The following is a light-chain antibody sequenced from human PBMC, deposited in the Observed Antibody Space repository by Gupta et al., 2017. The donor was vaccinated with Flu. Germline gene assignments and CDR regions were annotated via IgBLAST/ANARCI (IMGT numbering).Light chain of an antibody. CDR3: QQYKTWPLT. V-gene: IGKV3-15*01. Sequence: GERATLSCRANQSVDVKLAWYQQRRGQAPRLLIFGASARATGVPDRFSGSGSGTEFTLTISSLQSEEFAVYHCQQYKTWPLTFGGGTKMEI. J-gene: IGKJ4*01. CDR2: GAS. CDR1: QSVDVK.